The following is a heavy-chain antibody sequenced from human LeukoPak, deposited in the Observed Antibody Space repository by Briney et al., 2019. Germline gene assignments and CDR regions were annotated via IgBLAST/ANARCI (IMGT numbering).Heavy chain of an antibody. CDR3: AMKAVPRPRLHDAFDF. CDR1: GFTFSSYG. V-gene: IGHV3-30*02. J-gene: IGHJ3*01. D-gene: IGHD5-24*01. CDR2: IRYDGSNK. Sequence: GGSLRLSCAASGFTFSSYGMHWVRQAPGKWLEWVAFIRYDGSNKYYADSVKGRFTISRDNSKNTLYLQMNSLRADDTAVYYCAMKAVPRPRLHDAFDFWGQGTVVSVSS.